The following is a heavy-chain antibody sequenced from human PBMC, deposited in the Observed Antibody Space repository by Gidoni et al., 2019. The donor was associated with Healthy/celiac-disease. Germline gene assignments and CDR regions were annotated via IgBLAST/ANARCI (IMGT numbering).Heavy chain of an antibody. Sequence: QVQLVQSGAEVKKPGASVKVSCKASGYTFTSYGISWVRQAPGQGLEWMGWISAYNGNTNYAQKLQGRATMTTDTSTSTAYMELRSLRSDDTAVYYCASRVAYCGGDCYDDAFDIWGQGTMVTVSS. J-gene: IGHJ3*02. V-gene: IGHV1-18*01. CDR1: GYTFTSYG. CDR3: ASRVAYCGGDCYDDAFDI. CDR2: ISAYNGNT. D-gene: IGHD2-21*02.